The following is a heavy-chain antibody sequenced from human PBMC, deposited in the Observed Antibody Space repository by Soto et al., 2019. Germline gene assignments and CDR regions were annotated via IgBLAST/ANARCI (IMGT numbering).Heavy chain of an antibody. CDR3: ARHGYSYGGGYFDS. Sequence: EVQLVESGGGLVQPGGSLRLSCAASGFTVSSNYMSWVRQAPGKGLEWVSVIYSGGSAYYADSEKGRFTISRDNSKNTVYLQMNSLRAEDTAVYYCARHGYSYGGGYFDSWGQGTLVTVSS. CDR2: IYSGGSA. D-gene: IGHD5-18*01. J-gene: IGHJ4*02. CDR1: GFTVSSNY. V-gene: IGHV3-66*04.